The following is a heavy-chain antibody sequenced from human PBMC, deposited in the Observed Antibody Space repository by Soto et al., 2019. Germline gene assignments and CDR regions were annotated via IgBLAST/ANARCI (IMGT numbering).Heavy chain of an antibody. V-gene: IGHV1-69*13. CDR1: GGTFSSYA. CDR2: IIPIFGTA. D-gene: IGHD2-8*02. J-gene: IGHJ3*02. CDR3: AAGGKNESPSDAFDI. Sequence: ASVKVSCKASGGTFSSYAISWVRQAPGQGLEWMGGIIPIFGTANYAQKFQGRVTITADESTSTAYMELSSLRSEDTAVYYCAAGGKNESPSDAFDIWGQGTMVTVSS.